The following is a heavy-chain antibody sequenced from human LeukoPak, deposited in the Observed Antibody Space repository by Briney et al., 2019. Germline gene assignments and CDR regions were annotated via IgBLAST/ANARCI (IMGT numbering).Heavy chain of an antibody. CDR1: GDSISNGGFY. V-gene: IGHV4-31*03. J-gene: IGHJ5*02. CDR2: IYYRGST. Sequence: SETLSLTCTVSGDSISNGGFYWNWIRQQPGKGLEWIGYIYYRGSTYYNPSLKSRIIISVDTSKNQFSLKLSSVTAADTAVYYCARSFIVRGENWFDPWGQGTLVTVSS. CDR3: ARSFIVRGENWFDP. D-gene: IGHD3-10*01.